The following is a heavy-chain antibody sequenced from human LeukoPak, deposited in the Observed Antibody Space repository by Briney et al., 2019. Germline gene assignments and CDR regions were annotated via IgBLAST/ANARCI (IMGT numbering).Heavy chain of an antibody. V-gene: IGHV4-38-2*01. CDR1: DYSISSGYY. CDR3: ARLGRQVLSNYYYYMDV. D-gene: IGHD2-8*01. Sequence: PSETLSLTCAVSDYSISSGYYWGWIRQPPGKGLEWIGSIYHSGSTYYNPSLKSRVTISVDTSKNQFSLKLSSVTAADTAVYYCARLGRQVLSNYYYYMDVWGKGTTVTVSS. CDR2: IYHSGST. J-gene: IGHJ6*03.